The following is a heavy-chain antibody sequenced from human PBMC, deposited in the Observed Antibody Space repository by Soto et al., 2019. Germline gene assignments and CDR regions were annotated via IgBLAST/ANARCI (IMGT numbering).Heavy chain of an antibody. CDR1: GYTFTSYD. CDR3: ARGGGPYYDFWSGHHFDP. CDR2: MNPNSGNT. D-gene: IGHD3-3*01. Sequence: ASVKVSCKASGYTFTSYDINWVRQATGQGLEWMGWMNPNSGNTGYAQKFQGRVTMTRNTSISTAYMELSSLRSEDTAVYYCARGGGPYYDFWSGHHFDPWGQGTLVTVSS. J-gene: IGHJ5*02. V-gene: IGHV1-8*01.